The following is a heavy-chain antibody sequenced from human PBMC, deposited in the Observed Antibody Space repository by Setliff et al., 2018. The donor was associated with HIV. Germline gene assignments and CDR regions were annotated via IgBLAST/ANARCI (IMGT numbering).Heavy chain of an antibody. CDR3: ARGSTVGTAFDY. J-gene: IGHJ4*02. Sequence: GGSLRLSCAASGFTFSGSAMHWVRQASGKGLEWVGRIRSKANSYATAYAASVKGRFTISRDDSKNTAYLQMNSLKTEDTAVYYCARGSTVGTAFDYWGQGTLVTVSS. D-gene: IGHD4-17*01. CDR1: GFTFSGSA. V-gene: IGHV3-73*01. CDR2: IRSKANSYAT.